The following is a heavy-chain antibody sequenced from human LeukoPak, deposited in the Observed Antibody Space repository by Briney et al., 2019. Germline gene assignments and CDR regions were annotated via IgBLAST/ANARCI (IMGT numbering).Heavy chain of an antibody. CDR1: GFSLSTSGVG. CDR2: IYWNDDK. J-gene: IGHJ3*02. D-gene: IGHD6-19*01. CDR3: AHRLPGGKWLVPGAFDI. V-gene: IGHV2-5*01. Sequence: SGPTLVNPTQTLTLTCTFSGFSLSTSGVGVGWIRQPPGKALEWLALIYWNDDKRYSPSLKSRLTITKDTSKNQVVLTMTNMDPVDTAPYYCAHRLPGGKWLVPGAFDIWGQGTMVTVSS.